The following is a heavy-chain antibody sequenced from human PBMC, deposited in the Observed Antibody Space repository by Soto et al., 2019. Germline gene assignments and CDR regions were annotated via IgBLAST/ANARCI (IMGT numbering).Heavy chain of an antibody. Sequence: ESGGGLVQPGGSLRLSCAASGFTFSSYSMKWVRQAPGKGLELVSYISSSSSTIYYADYVTGRFTISRDNAKKSLYLQMSSLRAEDTDVYYCATGGCSVGSCYTDCRYFDLWARGTLVTVSS. CDR2: ISSSSSTI. CDR1: GFTFSSYS. D-gene: IGHD2-15*01. CDR3: ATGGCSVGSCYTDCRYFDL. V-gene: IGHV3-48*01. J-gene: IGHJ2*01.